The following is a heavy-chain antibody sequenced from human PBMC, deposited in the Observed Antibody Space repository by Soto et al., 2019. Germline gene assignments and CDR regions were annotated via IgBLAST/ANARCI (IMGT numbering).Heavy chain of an antibody. CDR3: AREPIRYDILTGYYSEYYFDY. CDR1: GGSISSGGYY. D-gene: IGHD3-9*01. CDR2: IYYSGST. Sequence: SETLSLTCTVSGGSISSGGYYWSWIRQHPGKGLEWIGYIYYSGSTYYNPSLKSRVTISVDTSKNQFSLKLSSVTAADTAVYYCAREPIRYDILTGYYSEYYFDYWGQGTLVTVSS. V-gene: IGHV4-31*03. J-gene: IGHJ4*02.